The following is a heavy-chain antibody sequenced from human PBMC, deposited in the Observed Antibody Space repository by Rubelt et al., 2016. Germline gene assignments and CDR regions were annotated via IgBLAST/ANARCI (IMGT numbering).Heavy chain of an antibody. CDR2: INHSGST. V-gene: IGHV4-34*01. J-gene: IGHJ4*02. Sequence: QVQLQQWGAGLLKPSETLSLTCAVYGGSFSGYYWSWIRQPPGKGLEWIGEINHSGSTNYNPSLKSRVTISVDTSKNQFSLKLGSVTAADTAVYYCARAPIAAAGTPQGNYFDYWGQGTLVTVSS. D-gene: IGHD6-13*01. CDR1: GGSFSGYY. CDR3: ARAPIAAAGTPQGNYFDY.